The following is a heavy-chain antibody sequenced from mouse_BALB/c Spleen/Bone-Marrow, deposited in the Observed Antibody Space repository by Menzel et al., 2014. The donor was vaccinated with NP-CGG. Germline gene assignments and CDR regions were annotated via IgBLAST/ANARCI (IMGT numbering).Heavy chain of an antibody. V-gene: IGHV14-3*02. Sequence: EVQLQQSGAELVKPGASVKLSCTASGFNIKDTYMHWVKQRPEQGLEWIGRIDPANGNTKYDPKFQGKATITADTSSNTAYLQLSSLTSEDTAVYYCATLTTVVDAMDYWAQGTSVTVSS. D-gene: IGHD1-1*01. CDR2: IDPANGNT. CDR1: GFNIKDTY. CDR3: ATLTTVVDAMDY. J-gene: IGHJ4*01.